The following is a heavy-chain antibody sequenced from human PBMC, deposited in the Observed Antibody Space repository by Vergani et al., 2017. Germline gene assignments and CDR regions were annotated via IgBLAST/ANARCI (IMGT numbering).Heavy chain of an antibody. CDR1: GGSFSGYY. D-gene: IGHD3-3*01. CDR3: ARGFLEWLLEY. J-gene: IGHJ4*02. V-gene: IGHV4-34*01. Sequence: QVQLQQWGAGLLKPSETLSVTCAVYGGSFSGYYWSWIRQPPGKGLEWIGEINHSGSTNYNPSLKSRVTISVDTSKNQFSLKLSSVTAADTAVYYCARGFLEWLLEYWGQGTLVTVSS. CDR2: INHSGST.